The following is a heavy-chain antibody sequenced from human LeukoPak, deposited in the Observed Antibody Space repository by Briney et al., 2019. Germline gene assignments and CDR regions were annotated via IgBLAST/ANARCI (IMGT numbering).Heavy chain of an antibody. V-gene: IGHV3-23*01. J-gene: IGHJ4*02. D-gene: IGHD2-21*02. CDR2: ISGSGDST. CDR1: GFTLRSYV. CDR3: AKDRLLNCRGDCYIFDY. Sequence: GGSLRLSCVASGFTLRSYVMNWVRQTPGKGLEWVSSISGSGDSTFYADSVKGRFSISRDNSKNTLYLQVNGLRTEDTAVYYCAKDRLLNCRGDCYIFDYWGQGAVVTVSS.